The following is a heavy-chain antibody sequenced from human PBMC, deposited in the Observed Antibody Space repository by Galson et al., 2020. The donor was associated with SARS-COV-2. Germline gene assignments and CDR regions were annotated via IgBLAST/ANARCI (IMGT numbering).Heavy chain of an antibody. CDR3: ARAIRYYDFWSGYYLDY. J-gene: IGHJ4*02. V-gene: IGHV4-31*03. CDR2: IYYSGST. CDR1: GGSISSGGYY. D-gene: IGHD3-3*01. Sequence: SETLSLTCTVSGGSISSGGYYWSWIRQHPGKGLEWIGYIYYSGSTYYNPSLKSRGTITVDTSKNQFSLKLSSVTAAETAVYYCARAIRYYDFWSGYYLDYWGQGTLVTVSS.